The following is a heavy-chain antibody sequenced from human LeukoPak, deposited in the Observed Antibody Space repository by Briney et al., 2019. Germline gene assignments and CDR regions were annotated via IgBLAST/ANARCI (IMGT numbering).Heavy chain of an antibody. V-gene: IGHV3-21*01. CDR3: ARAPALLGNYYYGMDV. J-gene: IGHJ6*02. CDR2: ISSSSSYI. CDR1: GFTFSSYS. D-gene: IGHD2-15*01. Sequence: GGSLRLSCAASGFTFSSYSMNWVRQAPGKGLEWVSSISSSSSYIYYADSVKGRFTISRDNAKNSLYLQMNSLRAEDTAVYYCARAPALLGNYYYGMDVWGQGTTVTVSS.